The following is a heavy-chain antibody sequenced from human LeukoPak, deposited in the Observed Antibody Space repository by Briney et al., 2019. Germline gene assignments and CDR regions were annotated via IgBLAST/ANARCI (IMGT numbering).Heavy chain of an antibody. J-gene: IGHJ4*02. CDR3: ASTSYDCVWGSYRTAFDY. CDR1: GGSISSGSYY. D-gene: IGHD3-16*02. CDR2: IYTSGST. Sequence: SETLSLTCTVSGGSISSGSYYWSWIRQPAGKGLEWIGRIYTSGSTNYNPSLKSRVTISVDTSKNQFSLKLSSVTAADTAVYYCASTSYDCVWGSYRTAFDYWGQGTLVTVSS. V-gene: IGHV4-61*02.